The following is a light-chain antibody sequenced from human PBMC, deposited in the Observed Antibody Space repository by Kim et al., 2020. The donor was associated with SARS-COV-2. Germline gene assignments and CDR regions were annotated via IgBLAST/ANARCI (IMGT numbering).Light chain of an antibody. CDR1: QSVNTD. J-gene: IGKJ4*01. Sequence: IVLTQSPVTLSLSPGERATLSCRASQSVNTDLAWYQHKSDQAPRLLIYDTSNRAPAIPARFSGSGSGTDFTLTIDTLEPEDVAVYYCQQRWRWPLTFGGGTRLEI. CDR2: DTS. V-gene: IGKV3-11*01. CDR3: QQRWRWPLT.